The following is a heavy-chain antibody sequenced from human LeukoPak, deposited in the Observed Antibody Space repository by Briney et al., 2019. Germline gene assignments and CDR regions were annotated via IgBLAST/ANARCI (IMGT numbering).Heavy chain of an antibody. Sequence: SETLSLTCTVSGGSISSSSYYWGWIRQPPGKGLEWIGSIYYSGSTYYNPSLKSRVTISVDTSKNQFSLKLSSVTAADTAVYYCARVGRAPNYDFWSGSMYYFDYWGQGTLVTVSS. J-gene: IGHJ4*02. V-gene: IGHV4-39*07. CDR1: GGSISSSSYY. CDR2: IYYSGST. CDR3: ARVGRAPNYDFWSGSMYYFDY. D-gene: IGHD3-3*01.